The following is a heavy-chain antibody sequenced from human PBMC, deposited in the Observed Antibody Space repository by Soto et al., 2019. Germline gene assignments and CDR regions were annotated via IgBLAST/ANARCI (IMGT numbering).Heavy chain of an antibody. Sequence: SVKVARTASGYASTSYAMHCVLQATGQRLEWMGWINAGNGNTKYSQKFQGRVTITRDTSASTAYMELSSLRSEDTAVYYCARADYYGSGSYYYCTRHLRSYYYGMDVWGQGTTVTVSS. CDR3: ARADYYGSGSYYYCTRHLRSYYYGMDV. J-gene: IGHJ6*02. CDR2: INAGNGNT. V-gene: IGHV1-3*01. D-gene: IGHD3-10*01. CDR1: GYASTSYA.